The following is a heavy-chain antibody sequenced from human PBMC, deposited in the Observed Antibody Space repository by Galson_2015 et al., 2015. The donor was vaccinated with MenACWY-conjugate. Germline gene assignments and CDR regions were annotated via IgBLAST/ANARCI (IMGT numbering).Heavy chain of an antibody. CDR1: GFTFHHYW. V-gene: IGHV3-74*01. Sequence: LRLSCAASGFTFHHYWMHWVRQPPGKGLEWISYIKADGSFSNYADSVKGRFTISTDNAKNMVYLQMDGLGDEDTAVYFCARDNNWSFDSWGQGTLVTVSS. J-gene: IGHJ4*02. D-gene: IGHD1-1*01. CDR3: ARDNNWSFDS. CDR2: IKADGSFS.